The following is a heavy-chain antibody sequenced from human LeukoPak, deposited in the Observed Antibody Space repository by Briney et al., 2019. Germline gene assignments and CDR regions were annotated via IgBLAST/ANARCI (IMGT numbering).Heavy chain of an antibody. CDR2: INHRGST. D-gene: IGHD2-15*01. CDR1: GGSFSGYY. CDR3: ARNTDCSGGSCNFDS. V-gene: IGHV4-34*01. Sequence: SETLSLTCAVYGGSFSGYYWSRIRQPPGKGLEWIGEINHRGSTNYNPSLKSQVTVSVDSSKNQFSLKLSSVTAADTAVYYCARNTDCSGGSCNFDSWGQGALVTVSS. J-gene: IGHJ4*02.